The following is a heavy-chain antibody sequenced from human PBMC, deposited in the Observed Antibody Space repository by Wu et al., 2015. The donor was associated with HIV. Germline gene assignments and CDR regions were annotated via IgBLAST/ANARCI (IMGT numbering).Heavy chain of an antibody. D-gene: IGHD1-26*01. Sequence: QVQLMQSGAEVKKPGASVKVSCKTSGYTFTDNYIHWVRQAHGQGLEWMGWINPNSGGSKSPQKFQGRVTMTRDTSVSTVYLELTRLKFDDTAIYYCTKDYGIVGSTLPEYFQHWGQGTLVTVSS. CDR1: GYTFTDNY. CDR2: INPNSGGS. J-gene: IGHJ1*01. V-gene: IGHV1-2*02. CDR3: TKDYGIVGSTLPEYFQH.